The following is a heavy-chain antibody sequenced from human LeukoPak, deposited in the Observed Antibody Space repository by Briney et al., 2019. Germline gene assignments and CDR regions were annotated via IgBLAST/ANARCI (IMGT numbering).Heavy chain of an antibody. Sequence: PSETLSLTCNVSGVYFTNYYWSWLGQTPEKGLEWIGQINHSGDTSYNPSLRSRITLSVDRSKNQFSLKVTSVTAADTGVYYCARGPGTVGLSHWGQGTLVTVSS. V-gene: IGHV4-34*01. J-gene: IGHJ4*02. CDR1: GVYFTNYY. CDR3: ARGPGTVGLSH. CDR2: INHSGDT. D-gene: IGHD1/OR15-1a*01.